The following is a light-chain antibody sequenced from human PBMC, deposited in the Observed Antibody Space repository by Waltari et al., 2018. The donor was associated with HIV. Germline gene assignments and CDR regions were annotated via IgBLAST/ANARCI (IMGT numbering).Light chain of an antibody. V-gene: IGLV1-44*01. J-gene: IGLJ2*01. CDR1: SSHIGSNT. Sequence: QSVLTQPPSASGTPGQRVTISCSGSSSHIGSNTVNWYQQLPGTAPKLLIYSNTQRPAGVPDRFSGSKSGTSASLAISGLQSEDEADYYCAAWDDNLNGVVFGGGTKLTVL. CDR2: SNT. CDR3: AAWDDNLNGVV.